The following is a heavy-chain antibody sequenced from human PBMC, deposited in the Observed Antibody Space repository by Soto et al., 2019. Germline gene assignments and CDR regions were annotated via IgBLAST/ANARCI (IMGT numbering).Heavy chain of an antibody. J-gene: IGHJ4*02. D-gene: IGHD6-19*01. CDR3: ARSFGWYAVDS. CDR1: GVSISSYY. CDR2: IYYSGST. Sequence: PSETLSLTCTVSGVSISSYYWSWIRQPPGKGLEWIGYIYYSGSTNYNPSLKSRVTISVDTSKNQFSLKLSSVTAADTAVYYCARSFGWYAVDSWGQGILVTVS. V-gene: IGHV4-59*08.